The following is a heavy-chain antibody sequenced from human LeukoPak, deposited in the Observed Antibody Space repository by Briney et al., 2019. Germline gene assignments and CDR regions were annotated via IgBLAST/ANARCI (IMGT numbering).Heavy chain of an antibody. CDR3: AFRGGRLDYYFDY. CDR2: ISYDGSNK. J-gene: IGHJ4*02. Sequence: PGGSLRLSCAASGFTFSSYAMHWARQAPGKGLEWVAVISYDGSNKYYSDSVKGRFSISRDNSKNTLYLQMNSPRPEDTALYYCAFRGGRLDYYFDYWGQGTLVTVSS. V-gene: IGHV3-30*04. CDR1: GFTFSSYA. D-gene: IGHD3-10*01.